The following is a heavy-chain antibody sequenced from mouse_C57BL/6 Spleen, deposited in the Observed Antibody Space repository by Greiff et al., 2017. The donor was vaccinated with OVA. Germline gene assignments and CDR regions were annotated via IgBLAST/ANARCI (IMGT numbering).Heavy chain of an antibody. J-gene: IGHJ1*03. V-gene: IGHV8-8*01. Sequence: VMLVESGPGILQPSQTLSLTCSFSGFSLSTFGMGVGWIRQPSGKGLEWLAHIWWDDDKYYNPALKSRLTISKDTSKNQVFLKIANVDTADTATYYCARIADYYGSRGYFDVWGTGTTVTVSS. CDR2: IWWDDDK. D-gene: IGHD1-1*01. CDR3: ARIADYYGSRGYFDV. CDR1: GFSLSTFGMG.